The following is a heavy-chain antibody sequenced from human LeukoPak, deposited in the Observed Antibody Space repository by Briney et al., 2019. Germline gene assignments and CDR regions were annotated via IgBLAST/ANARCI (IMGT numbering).Heavy chain of an antibody. CDR3: ARDMQIVGYYYDSSGYRFDY. J-gene: IGHJ4*02. V-gene: IGHV3-33*01. D-gene: IGHD3-22*01. Sequence: PGGSLRLSCAASGFTFSSYGMHWVRQAPGKGLEWVAVIWYDGSNKYYADSVKGRFTISRDNSKNTLYLQMNSLRAEDTAVYYCARDMQIVGYYYDSSGYRFDYWGQGTLVTVSS. CDR2: IWYDGSNK. CDR1: GFTFSSYG.